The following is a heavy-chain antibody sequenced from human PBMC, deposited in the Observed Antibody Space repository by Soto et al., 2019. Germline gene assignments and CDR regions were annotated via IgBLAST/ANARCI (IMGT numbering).Heavy chain of an antibody. Sequence: GGSLRLSCAASGFTFSGSAMHWVRQASGKGLEWVGRIRSKANSYATAYAASVKGRFTISRDDSKNTAYLQMNSLKTEDTAVYYCTRHAGPRDDSSGYYTDYWGQGTLVTVSS. V-gene: IGHV3-73*01. CDR2: IRSKANSYAT. D-gene: IGHD3-22*01. CDR3: TRHAGPRDDSSGYYTDY. CDR1: GFTFSGSA. J-gene: IGHJ4*02.